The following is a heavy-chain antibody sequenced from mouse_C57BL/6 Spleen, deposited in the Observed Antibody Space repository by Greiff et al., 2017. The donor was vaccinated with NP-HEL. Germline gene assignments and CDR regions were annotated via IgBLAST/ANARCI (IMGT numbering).Heavy chain of an antibody. CDR2: IYPGDGDT. V-gene: IGHV1-82*01. Sequence: VQLQQSGPELVKPGASVKISCKASGYAFSSSWMNWVKQRPGKGLEWIGRIYPGDGDTNYNGKFKGKATLTADKSSSTAYMQLSSLTSEDSAVYFCARSRGSTSRYYYAMDYWGQGTSVTVSS. J-gene: IGHJ4*01. CDR3: ARSRGSTSRYYYAMDY. CDR1: GYAFSSSW. D-gene: IGHD1-1*01.